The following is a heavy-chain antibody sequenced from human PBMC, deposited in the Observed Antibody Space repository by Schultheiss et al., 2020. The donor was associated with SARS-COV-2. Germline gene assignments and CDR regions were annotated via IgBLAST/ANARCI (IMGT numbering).Heavy chain of an antibody. J-gene: IGHJ4*02. V-gene: IGHV1-24*01. CDR2: FDPEDGET. D-gene: IGHD6-13*01. CDR1: GYTLTELS. CDR3: ARDRPNIAAAGIPLDY. Sequence: ASVKVSCKVSGYTLTELSMHWVRQAPGKGLEWMGGFDPEDGETIYAQKFQGRVTMTEDTSTDTAYMELSSLRSEDTAVYYCARDRPNIAAAGIPLDYWGQGTLVTVSS.